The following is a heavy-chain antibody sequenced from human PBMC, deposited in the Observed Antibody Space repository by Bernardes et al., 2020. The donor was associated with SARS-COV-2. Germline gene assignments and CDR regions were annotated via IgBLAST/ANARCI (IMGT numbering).Heavy chain of an antibody. CDR1: GGSMTTYY. CDR3: AREVPGAASRDFLDN. D-gene: IGHD3-10*01. Sequence: SETLSLTCTVSGGSMTTYYWGWIRQSAGKGLEWLGRIYTSGTTSYNPSLKSRITFSVDTSKNQFYLKLTSVTAADTAVYFCAREVPGAASRDFLDNWGQGTLVTVSS. V-gene: IGHV4-4*07. J-gene: IGHJ4*02. CDR2: IYTSGTT.